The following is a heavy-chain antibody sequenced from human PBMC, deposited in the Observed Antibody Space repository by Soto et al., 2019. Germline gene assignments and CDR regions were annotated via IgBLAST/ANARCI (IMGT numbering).Heavy chain of an antibody. CDR3: ARWWFGEFFDY. D-gene: IGHD3-10*01. CDR1: GGSISSGDYY. CDR2: IYYSGST. J-gene: IGHJ4*02. Sequence: QVQLQESGPGLVKPSQTLSLTCTVSGGSISSGDYYWSWIRQPPGKGLEWIGFIYYSGSTYYNPSLKSRVTISVDTYKNQFSLNMSSVTAADTAVYYCARWWFGEFFDYWGQGTLVTVSS. V-gene: IGHV4-30-4*01.